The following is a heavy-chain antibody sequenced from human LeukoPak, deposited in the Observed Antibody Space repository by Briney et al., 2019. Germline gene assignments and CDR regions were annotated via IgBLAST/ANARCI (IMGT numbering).Heavy chain of an antibody. J-gene: IGHJ4*02. V-gene: IGHV4-39*01. CDR3: ARHTDSGATTSHIDY. CDR2: IYYSGST. Sequence: SETLSLTCTVSGGSISSSSYCWGWLRQPPGKGLEWIGSIYYSGSTYYNPSLKSRVTISVDTSKNQFSLKLSSVTAADTAVYYCARHTDSGATTSHIDYWGQGTLVTVSS. D-gene: IGHD1-26*01. CDR1: GGSISSSSYC.